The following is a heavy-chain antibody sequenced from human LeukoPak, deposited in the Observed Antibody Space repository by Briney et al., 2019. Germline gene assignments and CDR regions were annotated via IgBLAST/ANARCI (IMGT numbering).Heavy chain of an antibody. CDR1: GYTFTVYF. J-gene: IGHJ1*01. D-gene: IGHD2-21*01. Sequence: ASVKVSCEASGYTFTVYFMHWVRQAPGQGLEWMGIINPSGGSTSYAQKFQGRVTMTRDTSTSTVYMELSSLRSEDTAVYYCARDESTSILWWWGQGTLVTVSS. CDR2: INPSGGST. V-gene: IGHV1-46*01. CDR3: ARDESTSILWW.